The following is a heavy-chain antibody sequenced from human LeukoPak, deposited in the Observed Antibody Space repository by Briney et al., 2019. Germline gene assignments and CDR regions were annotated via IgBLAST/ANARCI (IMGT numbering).Heavy chain of an antibody. CDR1: GFTVSTNY. V-gene: IGHV3-66*01. CDR3: ARDGSRTPLWFGELLALDY. D-gene: IGHD3-10*01. J-gene: IGHJ4*02. CDR2: IYSDGTT. Sequence: GGSLRLSCAASGFTVSTNYMTWVRQAPGKGLEWVSVIYSDGTTYYADSVKGRFTISRDNSKNTLYLQMNSLRAEDTAVYYCARDGSRTPLWFGELLALDYWGQGTLVTVSS.